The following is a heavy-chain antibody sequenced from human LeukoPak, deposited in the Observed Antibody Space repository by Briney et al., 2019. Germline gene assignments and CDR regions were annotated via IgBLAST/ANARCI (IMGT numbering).Heavy chain of an antibody. CDR2: INTDGSST. V-gene: IGHV3-74*01. Sequence: GGSLRLSCAASGFTFSNYWMHWVRQTPGKGLVWVSRINTDGSSTDYADSVKGRFTISRDNAKNTVYLQMNSLRAEDTAVYYCASPFRSEGFWGQGTLVTVSS. CDR1: GFTFSNYW. CDR3: ASPFRSEGF. J-gene: IGHJ4*02. D-gene: IGHD2/OR15-2a*01.